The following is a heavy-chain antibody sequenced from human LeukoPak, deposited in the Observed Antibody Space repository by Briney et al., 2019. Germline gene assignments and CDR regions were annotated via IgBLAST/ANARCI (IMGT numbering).Heavy chain of an antibody. D-gene: IGHD2-2*01. CDR1: GYTFTSYG. Sequence: ASVKVSCKTSGYTFTSYGISWVRQAPGQGLEWMGWISAYNGNTNYAQKLQGRVTMTTDTSTGTAYMELRSLRSDDTAVYYCARIVLHCSSTSCKLPPPNWFDPWGQGTLVTVSS. V-gene: IGHV1-18*01. CDR3: ARIVLHCSSTSCKLPPPNWFDP. CDR2: ISAYNGNT. J-gene: IGHJ5*02.